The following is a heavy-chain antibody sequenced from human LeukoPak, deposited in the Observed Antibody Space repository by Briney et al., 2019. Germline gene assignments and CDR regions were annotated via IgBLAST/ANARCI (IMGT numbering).Heavy chain of an antibody. J-gene: IGHJ4*02. CDR2: ISWNSDSI. V-gene: IGHV3-9*01. CDR1: GFTFNDHA. D-gene: IGHD3-10*01. Sequence: GGSLRLSCAASGFTFNDHAMHWVRQAPGKGLEWVSGISWNSDSIAYAGSVKGRFTISRDNAKNSLYLQMNSLRVEDTALYYCVKDTSMVIDYWGQGTPVTVSS. CDR3: VKDTSMVIDY.